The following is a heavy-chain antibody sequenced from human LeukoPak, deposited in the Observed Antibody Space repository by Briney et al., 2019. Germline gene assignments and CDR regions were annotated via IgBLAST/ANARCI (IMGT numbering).Heavy chain of an antibody. Sequence: GRSLRLSCAASGFTFDDYAMHWVRQAPGKGLEWVSGISWNSGSIGYADSVKGRFTISRDNAKNSLYLQMNSLRAEDTALYYCAKDSSSYDFWSGYWSGFDYWGQGTLVTVSS. CDR3: AKDSSSYDFWSGYWSGFDY. D-gene: IGHD3-3*01. CDR2: ISWNSGSI. CDR1: GFTFDDYA. V-gene: IGHV3-9*01. J-gene: IGHJ4*02.